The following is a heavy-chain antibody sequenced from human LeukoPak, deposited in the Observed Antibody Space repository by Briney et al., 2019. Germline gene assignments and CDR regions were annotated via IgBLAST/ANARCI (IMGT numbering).Heavy chain of an antibody. D-gene: IGHD6-13*01. J-gene: IGHJ4*02. CDR2: ISGSGGST. CDR3: AKDRQQLANLDY. V-gene: IGHV3-23*01. Sequence: GGSLRLSCAASGITVSSTYMSWVRQAPGKGLEWVSGISGSGGSTYYADSVKGRFTISRDNSKNTLYLQMNRLRAEDTARYYCAKDRQQLANLDYWGQGTLVTVSS. CDR1: GITVSSTY.